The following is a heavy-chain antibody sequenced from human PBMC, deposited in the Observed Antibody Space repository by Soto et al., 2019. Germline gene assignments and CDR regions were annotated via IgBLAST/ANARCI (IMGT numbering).Heavy chain of an antibody. D-gene: IGHD6-19*01. CDR1: GFTFSSYG. CDR2: IWYDGSNK. Sequence: GGSLRLSCAASGFTFSSYGMHWVRQAPGKGLEWVAVIWYDGSNKYYADSVKGRFTISRDNSKNTLYLQMNSLRAEDTAVYYCAREPSIAVAGTELLGMDVWGQGTTVTVSS. CDR3: AREPSIAVAGTELLGMDV. V-gene: IGHV3-33*08. J-gene: IGHJ6*02.